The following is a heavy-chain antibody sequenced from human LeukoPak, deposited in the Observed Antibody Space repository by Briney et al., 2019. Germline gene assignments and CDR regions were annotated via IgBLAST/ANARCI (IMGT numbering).Heavy chain of an antibody. D-gene: IGHD2-15*01. CDR3: AKNGDRGAYCTGGTCYPYFYYYMDV. Sequence: GGSQRLSCAASGFTFSSYAMNWVRQAPGKGLEWVSSISSTGGTTYYADSVKGRFTISRDNSKNTLYLQMNSLRAEDTAIYYCAKNGDRGAYCTGGTCYPYFYYYMDVWGKGTTVTI. J-gene: IGHJ6*03. V-gene: IGHV3-23*01. CDR2: ISSTGGTT. CDR1: GFTFSSYA.